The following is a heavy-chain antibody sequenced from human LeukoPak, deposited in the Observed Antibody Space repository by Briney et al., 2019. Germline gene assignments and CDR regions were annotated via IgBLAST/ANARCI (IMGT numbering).Heavy chain of an antibody. Sequence: ASVKVSCKASGYTFTGYYMHWVRQGPGQGLEWMGWINPNSGGTNYAQKFQGRVTMTRDTSISTAYMELSRLRSDDTAVYYCARVGQSLDCGGDCYPYWGQGTLVTVSS. V-gene: IGHV1-2*02. D-gene: IGHD2-21*02. CDR3: ARVGQSLDCGGDCYPY. J-gene: IGHJ4*02. CDR1: GYTFTGYY. CDR2: INPNSGGT.